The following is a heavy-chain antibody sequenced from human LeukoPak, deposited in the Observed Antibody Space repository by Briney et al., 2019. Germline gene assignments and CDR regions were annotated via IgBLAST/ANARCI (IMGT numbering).Heavy chain of an antibody. V-gene: IGHV3-23*01. CDR3: AKGLTGYSNYGMNV. D-gene: IGHD3-9*01. CDR2: ISGTGSRT. J-gene: IGHJ6*02. Sequence: GGSLRLSCAASGFTFSSYAMNWVRQAPGKGLEWVSAISGTGSRTYYADSVKGRFTISRDNSKNTLYLQMKSLRVEHTARYYCAKGLTGYSNYGMNVWGQGTTVTVSS. CDR1: GFTFSSYA.